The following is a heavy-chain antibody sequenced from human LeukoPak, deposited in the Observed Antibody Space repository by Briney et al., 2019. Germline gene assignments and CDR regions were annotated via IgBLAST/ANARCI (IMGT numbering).Heavy chain of an antibody. D-gene: IGHD2-21*02. J-gene: IGHJ4*02. CDR1: GFTFDDYG. CDR3: ARELRSPHIVVVTYDY. Sequence: GGSLRLSCAASGFTFDDYGMTWVRQTPGKGLEWVSGINWNGGSTGYADSVKGRFTISRDNAKNSLYLQMNSLRAEDTAVYYCARELRSPHIVVVTYDYWGQGTLVTVSS. CDR2: INWNGGST. V-gene: IGHV3-20*04.